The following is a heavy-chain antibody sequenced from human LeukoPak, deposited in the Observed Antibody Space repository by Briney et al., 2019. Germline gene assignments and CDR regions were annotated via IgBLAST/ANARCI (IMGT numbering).Heavy chain of an antibody. J-gene: IGHJ6*03. Sequence: GASVKVSCKPSGYTFTGYYIHWVRQAPGQGLEWMGWINPSSGGTNYPQKFQGRVTMTRDTPLSTAYMELSGLRSDDTAVYYCARGVVAATFYYYMDVWGKGTTVTVSS. V-gene: IGHV1-2*02. CDR3: ARGVVAATFYYYMDV. CDR1: GYTFTGYY. D-gene: IGHD2-15*01. CDR2: INPSSGGT.